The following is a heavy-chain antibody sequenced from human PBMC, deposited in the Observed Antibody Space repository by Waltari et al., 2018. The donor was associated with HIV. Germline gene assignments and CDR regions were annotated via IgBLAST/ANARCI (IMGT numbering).Heavy chain of an antibody. CDR3: ARQWEPFVGGMDV. J-gene: IGHJ6*02. CDR2: INWNGGST. CDR1: GFTFDDYV. D-gene: IGHD1-26*01. Sequence: EVPLVVSGGGVVRPGGSLRRSCAVSGFTFDDYVLSLVRQAPGKGREWVSGINWNGGSTGYADSVKGRFTISRDNAKNSLYLQMNSLRAEDTALYYCARQWEPFVGGMDVWGQGTTVTVSS. V-gene: IGHV3-20*04.